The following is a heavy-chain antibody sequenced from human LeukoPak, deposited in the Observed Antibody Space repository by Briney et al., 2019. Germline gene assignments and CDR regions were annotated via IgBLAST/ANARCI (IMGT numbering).Heavy chain of an antibody. CDR1: GGSISSYY. V-gene: IGHV4-4*07. D-gene: IGHD6-19*01. J-gene: IGHJ6*03. CDR3: ARESAVAGYWAYYYYYMDV. CDR2: IYTSGST. Sequence: SETLSLTCTASGGSISSYYWSWIRQPAGKGLEWIGRIYTSGSTNYNPSLKSRVTMSVDTSKNQFSLKLSSVTAADTAVYYCARESAVAGYWAYYYYYMDVWGKGTTVTVSS.